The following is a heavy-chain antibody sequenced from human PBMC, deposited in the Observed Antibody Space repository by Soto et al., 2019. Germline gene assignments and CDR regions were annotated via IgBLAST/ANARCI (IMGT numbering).Heavy chain of an antibody. D-gene: IGHD6-13*01. CDR3: ARALRYSSSWYYFDY. CDR2: IYHSGST. CDR1: GGSISSSNW. Sequence: SETLSLTCAVSGGSISSSNWWSWVRQPPGKGLEWIGEIYHSGSTNYNPSLKSRVTISVDKSKNQFSLKLSSVTAADTAVYYCARALRYSSSWYYFDYWGQGTLVTVSS. V-gene: IGHV4-4*02. J-gene: IGHJ4*02.